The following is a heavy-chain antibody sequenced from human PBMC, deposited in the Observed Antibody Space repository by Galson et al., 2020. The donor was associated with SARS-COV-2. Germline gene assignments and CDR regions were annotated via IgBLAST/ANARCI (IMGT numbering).Heavy chain of an antibody. CDR3: AREGGSGIVAAPVDY. V-gene: IGHV3-33*01. CDR2: IWYDGRNK. Sequence: PGGSLRLSCAVSGFTFSDCAMHWVRQAPGKGLEWVAVIWYDGRNKYYADSVKGQFTISRDNSKNTLYLQMNSLRAEDTAVYYCAREGGSGIVAAPVDYWGQGTLVTVSS. J-gene: IGHJ4*02. CDR1: GFTFSDCA. D-gene: IGHD6-6*01.